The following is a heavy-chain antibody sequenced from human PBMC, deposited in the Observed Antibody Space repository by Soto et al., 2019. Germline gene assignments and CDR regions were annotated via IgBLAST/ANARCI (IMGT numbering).Heavy chain of an antibody. V-gene: IGHV3-23*01. CDR2: IYGSGGGI. CDR3: AKDAVYNDGLWLMDH. J-gene: IGHJ4*02. Sequence: GSLRLSWTASEGPHSRFARMWVRQAPGKGLECVSGIYGSGGGIEYADSVKGRFTISRDNSKNTVYLQMTDLRADDTALYYCAKDAVYNDGLWLMDHWGQGTQVTVSS. D-gene: IGHD2-21*01. CDR1: EGPHSRFA.